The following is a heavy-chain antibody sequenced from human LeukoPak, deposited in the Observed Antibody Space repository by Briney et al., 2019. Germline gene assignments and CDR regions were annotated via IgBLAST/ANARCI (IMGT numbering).Heavy chain of an antibody. J-gene: IGHJ3*02. D-gene: IGHD6-19*01. Sequence: SETLSLTCTVSGGSISSSSYFWGWIRQPPGKGLEWIGSIYYSGSTYYNPSLKSRVTISVDTSKNQFSLKLSSVTAADTAVYYCARRAGYSSGWVHFDIWGQGTMVTVSS. CDR2: IYYSGST. CDR1: GGSISSSSYF. V-gene: IGHV4-39*01. CDR3: ARRAGYSSGWVHFDI.